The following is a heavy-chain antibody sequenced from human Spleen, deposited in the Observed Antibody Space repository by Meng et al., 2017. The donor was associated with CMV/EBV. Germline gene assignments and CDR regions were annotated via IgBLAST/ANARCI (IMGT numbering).Heavy chain of an antibody. Sequence: QVHVVQSGAEVKKPGSSVMVSCKASGGTFSSDAISLVRQAPGQGLEWMGGIIPIFGTANYAQKFQGRVTITADESTSTAYMELSSLRSEDTAVYYCAREAGCSSTSCLDYWGQGTLVTVSS. CDR1: GGTFSSDA. CDR2: IIPIFGTA. V-gene: IGHV1-69*12. D-gene: IGHD2-2*01. J-gene: IGHJ4*02. CDR3: AREAGCSSTSCLDY.